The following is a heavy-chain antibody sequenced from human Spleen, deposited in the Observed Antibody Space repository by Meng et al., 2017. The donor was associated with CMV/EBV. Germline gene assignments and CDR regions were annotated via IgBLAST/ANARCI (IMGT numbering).Heavy chain of an antibody. Sequence: SETLSLTCTVSGGDVSSPSHNWSRIRQPPGKGLEFLVYIYYTGTNNYNPTSRCRVTISIDTSKNQFSLKVTSVTAADTAIYSGAGVDCEYGSCYGDRGSLNYWGQGLLVTVSS. CDR1: GGDVSSPSHN. D-gene: IGHD2-2*01. V-gene: IGHV4-61*01. J-gene: IGHJ4*02. CDR3: AGVDCEYGSCYGDRGSLNY. CDR2: IYYTGTN.